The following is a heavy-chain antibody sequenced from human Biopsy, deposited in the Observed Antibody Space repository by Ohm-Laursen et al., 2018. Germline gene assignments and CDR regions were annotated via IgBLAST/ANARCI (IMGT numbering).Heavy chain of an antibody. Sequence: SLRLSCAASGFAFSNYYMHWVRQAPGKGLLWVSLIKRDGTTTDYAESVKGRFAISRDNAKNTLYLQMNSLRAEDTAVYYCARGGFFAYSTFDYWGQGALVTVSS. CDR3: ARGGFFAYSTFDY. D-gene: IGHD4-11*01. V-gene: IGHV3-74*01. J-gene: IGHJ4*02. CDR1: GFAFSNYY. CDR2: IKRDGTTT.